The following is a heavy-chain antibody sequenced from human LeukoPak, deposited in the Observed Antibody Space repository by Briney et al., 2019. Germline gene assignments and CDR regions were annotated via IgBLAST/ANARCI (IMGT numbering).Heavy chain of an antibody. CDR1: GGSISSYY. D-gene: IGHD3-10*01. CDR2: IYYSWST. V-gene: IGHV4-59*08. Sequence: SETLSLTCTVSGGSISSYYWSWIRQPTGKGLEGIGYIYYSWSTNYNPSLKGRVTISVDTSKNQFSLKLNSVTAADTAVFYCAANSADYNTLGSSYKVWGQGTLVTVSS. CDR3: AANSADYNTLGSSYKV. J-gene: IGHJ4*02.